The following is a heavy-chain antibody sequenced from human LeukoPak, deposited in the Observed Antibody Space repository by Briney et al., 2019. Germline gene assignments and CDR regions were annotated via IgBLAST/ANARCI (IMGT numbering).Heavy chain of an antibody. V-gene: IGHV5-51*01. Sequence: GESLKISCKGSGYSFTSYWIGWVRQMPGKGLEWMGIIYPGDSDTRYSPSFQGQVTISADKSISTAYLQWSSLKASDTAMYYCARDGHDYGDYVFSDYFDYWGQGTLVTVSS. CDR1: GYSFTSYW. CDR3: ARDGHDYGDYVFSDYFDY. CDR2: IYPGDSDT. D-gene: IGHD4-17*01. J-gene: IGHJ4*02.